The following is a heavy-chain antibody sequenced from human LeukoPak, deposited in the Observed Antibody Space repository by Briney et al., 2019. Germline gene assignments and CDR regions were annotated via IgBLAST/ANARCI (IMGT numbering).Heavy chain of an antibody. Sequence: SETLSLTCAVYVGSFSGYYWSWVRQSPGKGLEWIGETNHSGTANYNPSLKSRVTMSVDTSKNQFSLKLRSLTAADTAIYYCAREGAVADYYYYMDVWGKGTTVIVSS. V-gene: IGHV4-34*01. J-gene: IGHJ6*03. D-gene: IGHD6-19*01. CDR1: VGSFSGYY. CDR3: AREGAVADYYYYMDV. CDR2: TNHSGTA.